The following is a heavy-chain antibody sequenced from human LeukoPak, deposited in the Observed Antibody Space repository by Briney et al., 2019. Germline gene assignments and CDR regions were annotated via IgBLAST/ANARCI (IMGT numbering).Heavy chain of an antibody. CDR3: ARLSVGATRYYYYYYMDV. V-gene: IGHV4-38-2*02. Sequence: SETLSLTCTVSGYSISSGYYWGWIRQPPGKGLEWIGSIYHSGSTYYNPSLKSRVTISVDTSKNQFSLKLSSVTAADTAVYYCARLSVGATRYYYYYYMDVWGKGTTVTISS. J-gene: IGHJ6*03. D-gene: IGHD1-26*01. CDR2: IYHSGST. CDR1: GYSISSGYY.